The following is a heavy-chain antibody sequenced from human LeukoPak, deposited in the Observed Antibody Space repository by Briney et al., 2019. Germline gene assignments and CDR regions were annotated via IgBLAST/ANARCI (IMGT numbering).Heavy chain of an antibody. V-gene: IGHV1-18*01. Sequence: ASVTVSCKASGYTFTSYGISWVRQAPGQGLEWMGWISAYNGNTNYAQKLQGRVTMTTDTSTSTAYMELRSLRSDDTAVYYCARDVFLGIVVVPAAPDFDYWGQGTLVTVSS. CDR1: GYTFTSYG. J-gene: IGHJ4*02. CDR2: ISAYNGNT. CDR3: ARDVFLGIVVVPAAPDFDY. D-gene: IGHD2-2*03.